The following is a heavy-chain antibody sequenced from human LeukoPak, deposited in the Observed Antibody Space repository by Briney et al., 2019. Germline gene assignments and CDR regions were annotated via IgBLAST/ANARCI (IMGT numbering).Heavy chain of an antibody. V-gene: IGHV1-46*01. J-gene: IGHJ4*02. CDR3: AKGYCTGVSCYVLDS. Sequence: RPGASVKVSCKASGYDFTTNYIHWVRQAPGQGLEWMGTINPSVSTTNYGQRFRGRVTMTRDTSTATVYMDLGSLTSEDTAIYYCAKGYCTGVSCYVLDSWGQGTLVTVSS. D-gene: IGHD2-15*01. CDR2: INPSVSTT. CDR1: GYDFTTNY.